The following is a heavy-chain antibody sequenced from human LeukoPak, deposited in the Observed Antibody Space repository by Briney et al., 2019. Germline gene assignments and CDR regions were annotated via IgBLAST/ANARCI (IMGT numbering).Heavy chain of an antibody. CDR3: ARDQAVSTYYYYYGMDV. CDR2: INPNSGGT. Sequence: ASVKVSCTASGYTFTGYYTHWVRQAPGQGLEWMGRINPNSGGTNYAQKFQGRVTMTRDTSISTAYMELSRLRSDDTAVYYCARDQAVSTYYYYYGMDVWGQGTTVTVSS. V-gene: IGHV1-2*06. J-gene: IGHJ6*02. CDR1: GYTFTGYY.